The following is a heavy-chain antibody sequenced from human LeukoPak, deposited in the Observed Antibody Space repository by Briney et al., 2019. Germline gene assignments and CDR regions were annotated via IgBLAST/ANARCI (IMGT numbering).Heavy chain of an antibody. CDR1: GASISSYY. CDR2: IYYSGST. J-gene: IGHJ5*02. CDR3: ARGYGGHLDP. V-gene: IGHV4-59*01. Sequence: SETLSLTCTVSGASISSYYWSWIRQPPGKGLELIGHIYYSGSTNYNPSLKSRVTISIDTSKNQFSLKLSSVTAADTAVYYCARGYGGHLDPWGQGTLVTVSS. D-gene: IGHD4-23*01.